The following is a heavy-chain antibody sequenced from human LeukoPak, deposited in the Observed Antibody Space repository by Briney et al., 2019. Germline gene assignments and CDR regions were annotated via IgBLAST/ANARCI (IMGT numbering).Heavy chain of an antibody. J-gene: IGHJ4*02. CDR1: GYTFTSYY. V-gene: IGHV1-8*03. CDR2: MNPNSGNT. Sequence: ASVKVSCKASGYTFTSYYINWVRQATGQGLEWMGWMNPNSGNTGYAQKFQGRVTITADKSTSTAYMELSSLRSEDTAVYYCARDPPRGSWNVPSDDYWGQGTLVTVSS. D-gene: IGHD1-1*01. CDR3: ARDPPRGSWNVPSDDY.